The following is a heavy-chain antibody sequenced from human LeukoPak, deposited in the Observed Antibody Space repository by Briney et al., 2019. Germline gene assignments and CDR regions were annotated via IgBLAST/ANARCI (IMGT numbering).Heavy chain of an antibody. CDR3: AKDQWMT. Sequence: GGSLTLSCAASGFTFTSDARKWLPQAQGKGLEWFSTISSSGDSTYYADSVKGRFTISRDNSKNTLFLQMSSLRAEDTAIYYCAKDQWMTWGQGILVTVSS. J-gene: IGHJ5*02. CDR1: GFTFTSDA. V-gene: IGHV3-23*01. D-gene: IGHD5-12*01. CDR2: ISSSGDST.